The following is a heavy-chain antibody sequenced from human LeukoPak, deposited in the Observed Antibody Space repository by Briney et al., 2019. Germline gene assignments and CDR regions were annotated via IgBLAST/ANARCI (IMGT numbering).Heavy chain of an antibody. CDR2: IWYDGSNK. CDR1: GFTFSSYG. V-gene: IGHV3-33*01. CDR3: ARGSRYYDSSGYYYLSSFDI. J-gene: IGHJ3*02. D-gene: IGHD3-22*01. Sequence: GGSLTLSCPASGFTFSSYGMHWVRQAPGQGPEWMADIWYDGSNKYGADSVKGRFTISRGNSKNTLYLQMNSLRAEDTAVYYCARGSRYYDSSGYYYLSSFDIWGQGTVVTVSS.